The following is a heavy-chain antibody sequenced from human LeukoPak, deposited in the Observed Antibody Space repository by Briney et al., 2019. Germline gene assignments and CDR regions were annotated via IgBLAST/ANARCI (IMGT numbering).Heavy chain of an antibody. J-gene: IGHJ4*02. D-gene: IGHD5-24*01. V-gene: IGHV4-34*01. CDR2: INHSGST. CDR1: GGSFSGYY. CDR3: ARFSERGKRWLQLAY. Sequence: PSETLSLTCAVYGGSFSGYYWSWIRQPPGKGLEWIGEINHSGSTNYNPSLKSRVTISLDTSKNQFSLKLSSVTAADTAVYYCARFSERGKRWLQLAYWGQGTLVTVSS.